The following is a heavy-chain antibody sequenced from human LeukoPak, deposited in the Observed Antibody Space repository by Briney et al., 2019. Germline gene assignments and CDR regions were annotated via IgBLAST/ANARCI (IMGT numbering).Heavy chain of an antibody. CDR1: GFTISNYW. Sequence: GGSLRLSCVGSGFTISNYWMHWVRQAPGTGLVWVSRIHPDGSITTYADSVKGRFTISRDNAKNTLYLQMNSQYYCAPQQTYSPYNWFDPWGQGTLVTVSS. J-gene: IGHJ5*02. D-gene: IGHD3-10*01. CDR3: PYNWFDP. CDR2: IHPDGSIT. V-gene: IGHV3-74*03.